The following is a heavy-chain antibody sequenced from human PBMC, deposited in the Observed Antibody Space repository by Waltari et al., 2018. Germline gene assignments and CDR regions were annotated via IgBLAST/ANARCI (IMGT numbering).Heavy chain of an antibody. Sequence: QVQLQQWGAGLLKPSETLSLTCAVYGGSFSGYYWSWIRQPPGKGLEWIGEINHSGSTNYNPSLKSRVTISVDTSKNQFSLKLSSVTAADTAVYYCARGPYYDSSGYPYYYGMDVWGQGTTVTVSS. CDR1: GGSFSGYY. D-gene: IGHD3-22*01. CDR2: INHSGST. CDR3: ARGPYYDSSGYPYYYGMDV. V-gene: IGHV4-34*01. J-gene: IGHJ6*02.